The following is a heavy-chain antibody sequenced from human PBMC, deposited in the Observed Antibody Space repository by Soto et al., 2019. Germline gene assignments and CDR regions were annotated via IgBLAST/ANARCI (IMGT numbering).Heavy chain of an antibody. CDR3: AHVYGGYDNFDY. J-gene: IGHJ4*02. CDR2: ICWYDDK. D-gene: IGHD5-12*01. V-gene: IGHV2-5*01. CDR1: GFSLSTSGVG. Sequence: QITLKESGPTMVKPTQTLTLTCTFSGFSLSTSGVGVGWIRQPPGKAVEWLSLICWYDDKRYSPSLKSTLTVTKDTSKNPVVLTMTNMDPVDTATYYCAHVYGGYDNFDYWGQGNLVTVSS.